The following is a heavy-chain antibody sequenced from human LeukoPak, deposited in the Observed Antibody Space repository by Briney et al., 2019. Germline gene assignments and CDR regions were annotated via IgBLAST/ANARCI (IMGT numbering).Heavy chain of an antibody. Sequence: ASVKVSCKASGYTFTSYYMHWVRQAPGQGLEWMGIINPSGGSTSYAQKFQGRVTITRDTSTSTVYMELSSLGSEDTDVYYCARGGGIVATGNDYWGQGTLVTVSS. V-gene: IGHV1-46*01. CDR1: GYTFTSYY. CDR2: INPSGGST. D-gene: IGHD5-12*01. J-gene: IGHJ4*02. CDR3: ARGGGIVATGNDY.